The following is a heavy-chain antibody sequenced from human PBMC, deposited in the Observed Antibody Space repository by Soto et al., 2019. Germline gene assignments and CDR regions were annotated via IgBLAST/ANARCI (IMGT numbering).Heavy chain of an antibody. V-gene: IGHV4-30-4*01. Sequence: QVQLQESGPGRVKPSQTPSLTCTVSGGSISSGDYYWSWIRQPPGKGLEWIGSIYYSGSTYYNPSLKSRVTISVDTSKNQFSLKLNSVTAADTAVYYCASRHSSPYFDYWGQGTLVTVSS. CDR3: ASRHSSPYFDY. D-gene: IGHD6-13*01. CDR2: IYYSGST. CDR1: GGSISSGDYY. J-gene: IGHJ4*02.